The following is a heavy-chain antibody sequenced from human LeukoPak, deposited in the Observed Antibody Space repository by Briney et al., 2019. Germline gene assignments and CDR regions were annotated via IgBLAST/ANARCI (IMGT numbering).Heavy chain of an antibody. Sequence: PNSGNTGYAQKFQGRVTITRNTSISTAYMELSSLRSEDTAVYYCARRGTIFGVVISLHYWGQGTLVTVSS. D-gene: IGHD3-3*01. CDR3: ARRGTIFGVVISLHY. CDR2: PNSGNT. V-gene: IGHV1-8*03. J-gene: IGHJ4*02.